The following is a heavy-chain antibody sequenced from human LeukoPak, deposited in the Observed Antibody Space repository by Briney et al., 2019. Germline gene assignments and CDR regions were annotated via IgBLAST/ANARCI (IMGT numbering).Heavy chain of an antibody. CDR3: ARLHAFCSGGLCYPSGFDY. V-gene: IGHV1-18*01. Sequence: ASVKVSCKASGYTFTSYGINWVRQAPGQGLEWMGWISADNGNTNYAQKFQGRVTMTTDTSTSTAYMELRSLRSDDTAVYYCARLHAFCSGGLCYPSGFDYWGQGTLVTVSS. D-gene: IGHD2-15*01. CDR1: GYTFTSYG. CDR2: ISADNGNT. J-gene: IGHJ4*01.